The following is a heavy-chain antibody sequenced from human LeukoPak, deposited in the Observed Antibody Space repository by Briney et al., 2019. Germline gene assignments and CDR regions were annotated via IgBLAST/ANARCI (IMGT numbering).Heavy chain of an antibody. V-gene: IGHV3-23*01. CDR1: GFTFSSYA. J-gene: IGHJ3*02. D-gene: IGHD5-12*01. Sequence: GGSLRLSCAAAGFTFSSYAMSWVRQAPGKGLEWVSAVSGSGGSTYYADSVKGRFTISRDNSKNTLYLQMNGLRAEDTAVYYCAKEAKYRGYDYSDAFDIWGQGTMVTVSS. CDR2: VSGSGGST. CDR3: AKEAKYRGYDYSDAFDI.